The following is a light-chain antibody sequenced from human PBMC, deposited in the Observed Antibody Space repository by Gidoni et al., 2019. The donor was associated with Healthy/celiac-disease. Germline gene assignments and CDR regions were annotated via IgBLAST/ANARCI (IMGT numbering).Light chain of an antibody. J-gene: IGKJ5*01. CDR3: QQRSNWPPIT. Sequence: EIVLTQSPATLSLSPGERATLSCIASQSVSSYLAWYQQKPGQAPRLLIYDASNRATGIPARFSGIGSGTDFTLTISSLEPEDFAVYYCQQRSNWPPITFGQGTRLEIK. CDR2: DAS. CDR1: QSVSSY. V-gene: IGKV3-11*01.